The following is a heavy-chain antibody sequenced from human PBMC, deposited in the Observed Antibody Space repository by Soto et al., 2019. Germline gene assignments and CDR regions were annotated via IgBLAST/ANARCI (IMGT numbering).Heavy chain of an antibody. V-gene: IGHV3-23*01. J-gene: IGHJ4*02. CDR2: ITSTGITT. CDR1: GFDFRTHA. CDR3: AKGFDYGDTKHIDH. Sequence: GGSLRLSCAASGFDFRTHALSWVRQAPGKGLEWLSSITSTGITTHYAESVKGRFTISRENSRKTLHLQMNNLRVDDTALYYCAKGFDYGDTKHIDHWGQGTLVTVSS. D-gene: IGHD4-17*01.